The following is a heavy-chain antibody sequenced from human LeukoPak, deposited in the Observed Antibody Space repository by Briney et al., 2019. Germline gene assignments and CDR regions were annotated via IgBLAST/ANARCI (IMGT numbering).Heavy chain of an antibody. CDR1: GDSIRSYY. CDR3: AKHKNGGSFPLDS. V-gene: IGHV4-59*08. CDR2: IYSSGST. J-gene: IGHJ4*02. D-gene: IGHD1-26*01. Sequence: SETLSLTCTVSGDSIRSYYWGWIRQPPGRGLEYIGYIYSSGSTSYNPSLKSRVTISVDTSKNQFSLKLSYVTAADTAVYYCAKHKNGGSFPLDSWGQGTLVTVSS.